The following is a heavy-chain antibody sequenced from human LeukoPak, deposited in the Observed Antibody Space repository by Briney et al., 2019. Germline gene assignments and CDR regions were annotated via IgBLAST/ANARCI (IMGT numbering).Heavy chain of an antibody. CDR2: MYYRGNT. Sequence: SETLSLTCTVSGGSISTITYYWGWIRQPPGKGLEWVGHMYYRGNTYYNPSLKSRVTISVDTSKNQFSLKLSSVTAADTAVYYCAREESPAWIWFGDYFGWFDPWGQGTLVTVSS. J-gene: IGHJ5*02. D-gene: IGHD3-10*01. CDR1: GGSISTITYY. CDR3: AREESPAWIWFGDYFGWFDP. V-gene: IGHV4-39*07.